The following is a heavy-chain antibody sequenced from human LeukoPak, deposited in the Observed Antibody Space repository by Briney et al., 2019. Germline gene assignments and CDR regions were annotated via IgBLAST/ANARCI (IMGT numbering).Heavy chain of an antibody. D-gene: IGHD3-3*01. J-gene: IGHJ6*03. Sequence: SETLTLTCTVSGGTISSYYWSWIRQPPGKGLEWIGYIYYSGSTNYNPSLKSRVTISVDTSKNQFSLKLSSVTAADTAVYYCARGLYDFWSGYPGARGRDYYYYMDVWGKGTTVTVSS. CDR1: GGTISSYY. V-gene: IGHV4-59*01. CDR2: IYYSGST. CDR3: ARGLYDFWSGYPGARGRDYYYYMDV.